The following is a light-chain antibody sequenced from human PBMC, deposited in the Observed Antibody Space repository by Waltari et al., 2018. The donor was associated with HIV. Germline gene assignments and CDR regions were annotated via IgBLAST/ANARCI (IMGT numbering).Light chain of an antibody. CDR1: QEIGTY. CDR2: SAS. Sequence: AIRMTQSPSSLSASTGDRVTISCRASQEIGTYLAWYQHKPGKVPELLMYSASTLQSGLPSRFNGSGSGTDFTLTIDCLQSEDFATYYCQQYYSYHQAFGQGTKLEIK. CDR3: QQYYSYHQA. V-gene: IGKV1-8*01. J-gene: IGKJ2*01.